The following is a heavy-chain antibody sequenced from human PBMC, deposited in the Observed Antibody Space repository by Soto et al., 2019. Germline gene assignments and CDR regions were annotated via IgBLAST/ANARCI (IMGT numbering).Heavy chain of an antibody. J-gene: IGHJ4*02. CDR1: GYTFTSYG. D-gene: IGHD1-26*01. Sequence: QVQLVQSGAEVKKPGASVKVSCKASGYTFTSYGITWVRQAPGQGLEWMGWISAYNGNTNKAQKLQGRVTMTTDTSTSTAYIELRSLRSGDTAVYYCARDRGSYALDYWGQGTLVTVSS. CDR2: ISAYNGNT. CDR3: ARDRGSYALDY. V-gene: IGHV1-18*01.